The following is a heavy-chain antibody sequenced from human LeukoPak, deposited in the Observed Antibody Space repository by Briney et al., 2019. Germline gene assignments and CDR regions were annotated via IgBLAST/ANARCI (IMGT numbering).Heavy chain of an antibody. Sequence: ASVKVSCKASGYTLTSYAMNWVRQAPGQGLEWMGWINTNTGNPTYAQGFTGRFVFSLDTSVSTAYLQISSLKAEDTAVYYCARTHSSRYYYYGMDVWGQGTTVTVSS. CDR2: INTNTGNP. V-gene: IGHV7-4-1*02. CDR3: ARTHSSRYYYYGMDV. J-gene: IGHJ6*02. CDR1: GYTLTSYA. D-gene: IGHD6-13*01.